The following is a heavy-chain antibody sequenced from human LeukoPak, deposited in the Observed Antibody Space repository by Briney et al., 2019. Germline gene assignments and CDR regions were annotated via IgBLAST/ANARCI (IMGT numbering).Heavy chain of an antibody. CDR1: GGSISSGDYY. CDR3: AREITIFGVVIIRYFDY. J-gene: IGHJ4*02. Sequence: SETLSLTCTVSGGSISSGDYYWSWIRQPPGKGLEWIGYIYYSGSTYYNPSLKSRVTISVDTSKNQFSLKLSSATAADTAVYYCAREITIFGVVIIRYFDYWGQGTLVTVSS. CDR2: IYYSGST. D-gene: IGHD3-3*01. V-gene: IGHV4-30-4*01.